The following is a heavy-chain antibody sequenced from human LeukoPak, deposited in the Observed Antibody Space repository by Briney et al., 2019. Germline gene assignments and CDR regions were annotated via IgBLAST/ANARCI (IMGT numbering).Heavy chain of an antibody. J-gene: IGHJ5*02. CDR1: GGSISSSSYY. Sequence: PSETLSLTCTVSGGSISSSSYYWGWIRQPPGKGLEWIGSIYYSGSTYYNPSLKSRVTISVDTSMNQFSLKLSSVTAADTAVYYCARCRGYSYGPRRFDPWGQGTLVTVSS. CDR2: IYYSGST. V-gene: IGHV4-39*07. D-gene: IGHD5-18*01. CDR3: ARCRGYSYGPRRFDP.